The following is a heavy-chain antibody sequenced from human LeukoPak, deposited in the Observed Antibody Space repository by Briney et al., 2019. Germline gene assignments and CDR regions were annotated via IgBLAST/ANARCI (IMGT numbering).Heavy chain of an antibody. D-gene: IGHD5-18*01. Sequence: KPSETLSLTCTVSGGSISSSSYYWGWIRQPPGKGLEWIGSIYYSKNTYYNPSLKSRVTISADTSKNQFSLTLGSVSATDTAVYYCVSPRGFSYGSFDYWGQGTLVTVSS. CDR3: VSPRGFSYGSFDY. CDR1: GGSISSSSYY. CDR2: IYYSKNT. J-gene: IGHJ4*02. V-gene: IGHV4-39*01.